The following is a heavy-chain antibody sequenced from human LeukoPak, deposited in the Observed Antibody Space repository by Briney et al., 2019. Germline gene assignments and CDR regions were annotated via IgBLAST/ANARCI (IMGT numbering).Heavy chain of an antibody. J-gene: IGHJ4*02. CDR2: ISNNGDTT. D-gene: IGHD4-17*01. Sequence: GGSLRLSCAASGFTFSRDFMYWVRQAPGEGLECVAAISNNGDTTYYADSVKCRFTISRDNSKNTLHLQMGSLRPDDLAVYYCARRGSVNSLDYWGQGTLVIVSS. CDR3: ARRGSVNSLDY. V-gene: IGHV3-64*02. CDR1: GFTFSRDF.